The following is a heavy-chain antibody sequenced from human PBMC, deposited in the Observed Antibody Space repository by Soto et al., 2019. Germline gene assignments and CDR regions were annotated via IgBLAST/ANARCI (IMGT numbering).Heavy chain of an antibody. Sequence: SETLFLTCAVSCFYISGGDYSWSWIRQPQGKGLEWIGFIYNSGSTYYNSSLKSRVTISVDRSKNHFFLNLTSVTAADTAVYYCATYRKFFQIWGQGTKVT. V-gene: IGHV4-30-2*01. CDR1: CFYISGGDYS. CDR2: IYNSGST. J-gene: IGHJ3*02. CDR3: ATYRKFFQI.